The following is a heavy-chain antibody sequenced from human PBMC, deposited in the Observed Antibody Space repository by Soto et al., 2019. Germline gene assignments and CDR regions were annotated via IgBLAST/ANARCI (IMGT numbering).Heavy chain of an antibody. CDR3: ARGRPYYYDSSGQEYFQH. D-gene: IGHD3-22*01. J-gene: IGHJ1*01. CDR2: IIPIFGTA. Sequence: SVKVSCKASGYTFTSYAISWVRQAPGQGLEWMGGIIPIFGTANYAQKFQGRVTITADKSTSTAYMELSSLRSEDTAVYYCARGRPYYYDSSGQEYFQHWGQGTLVTVS. CDR1: GYTFTSYA. V-gene: IGHV1-69*06.